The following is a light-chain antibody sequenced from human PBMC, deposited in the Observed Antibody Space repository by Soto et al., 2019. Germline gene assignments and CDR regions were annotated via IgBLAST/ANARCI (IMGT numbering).Light chain of an antibody. Sequence: DIQMTQSPSSVSASVGDRVTITCRASQSISSSLAWYQQKPGTVPQLLIYAASSLQSGVPSRFSGSGAGTEFTLSITSLQPEDFGTYYCQQGDSFPITFGQGTRQEIK. J-gene: IGKJ5*01. CDR3: QQGDSFPIT. CDR2: AAS. CDR1: QSISSS. V-gene: IGKV1-12*01.